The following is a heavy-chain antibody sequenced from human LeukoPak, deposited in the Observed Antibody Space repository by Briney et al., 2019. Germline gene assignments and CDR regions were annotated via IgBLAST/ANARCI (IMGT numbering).Heavy chain of an antibody. Sequence: PSETLSLTCAVYGGSFSGYYWSWIRQPPGKGLEWIGEINHSGSTNYNPSLKSRVTKSVDTSKNQFSLKLSSVTAADTAVYYCARGRELERRLLFDYWGQGTLVTVSS. J-gene: IGHJ4*02. CDR1: GGSFSGYY. V-gene: IGHV4-34*01. D-gene: IGHD1-1*01. CDR2: INHSGST. CDR3: ARGRELERRLLFDY.